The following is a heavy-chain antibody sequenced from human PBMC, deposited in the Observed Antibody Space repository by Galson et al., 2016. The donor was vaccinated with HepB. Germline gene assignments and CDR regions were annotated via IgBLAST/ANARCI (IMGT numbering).Heavy chain of an antibody. D-gene: IGHD2-15*01. V-gene: IGHV3-23*01. J-gene: IGHJ5*02. CDR2: ISDSGVAT. Sequence: SLRLSCAASGSTFSNYTMTWVRQAPGKGLEWVSAISDSGVATYYADSVKGRFTISRDNSKSTLYLQMNILRAEDTAVYYCAKVAVADFWWFDPWGQGTLVTVSS. CDR3: AKVAVADFWWFDP. CDR1: GSTFSNYT.